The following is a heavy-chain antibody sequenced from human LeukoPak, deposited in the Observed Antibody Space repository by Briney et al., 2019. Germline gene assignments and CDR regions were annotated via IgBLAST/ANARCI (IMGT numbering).Heavy chain of an antibody. CDR1: GFTFTSSA. J-gene: IGHJ4*02. CDR2: INPSGGSR. D-gene: IGHD3-22*01. Sequence: ASVKVSCKASGFTFTSSAMQWVRQAPGQGLEWMGIINPSGGSRNYAQKFQGRVTMTRDMSTSTVYLELSSLRSEDTATYYCARATFQDSSAYSDYYFDLWGQGALVTVSS. V-gene: IGHV1-46*01. CDR3: ARATFQDSSAYSDYYFDL.